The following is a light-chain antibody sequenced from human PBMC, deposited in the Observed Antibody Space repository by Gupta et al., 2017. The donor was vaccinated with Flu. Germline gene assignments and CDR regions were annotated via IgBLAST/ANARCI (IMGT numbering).Light chain of an antibody. CDR1: SSDVGGYNY. Sequence: ALTQPAYVSGSPGQSITISCTGTSSDVGGYNYVSWYQQHPGKVPKLIIYEVSRRPSGVANRFSGSKSGNTAALTIAGCEDEDEDDYYSSAETSNSRVFGGGTKLTVL. V-gene: IGLV2-14*01. CDR2: EVS. J-gene: IGLJ3*02. CDR3: SAETSNSRV.